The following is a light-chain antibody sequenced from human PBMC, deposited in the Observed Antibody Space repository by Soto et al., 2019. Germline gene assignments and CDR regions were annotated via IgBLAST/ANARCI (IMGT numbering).Light chain of an antibody. CDR1: SSNIGSNT. Sequence: SALTQPRSASGTPGERVTISASGSSSNIGSNTVSWYQQVPGTAPKLLIYDNDERPSGVPGRFSGSKSGTSASLAISGLQSEDEADYYCATWDDSRNGYVFGPGTKVTVL. V-gene: IGLV1-44*01. J-gene: IGLJ1*01. CDR3: ATWDDSRNGYV. CDR2: DND.